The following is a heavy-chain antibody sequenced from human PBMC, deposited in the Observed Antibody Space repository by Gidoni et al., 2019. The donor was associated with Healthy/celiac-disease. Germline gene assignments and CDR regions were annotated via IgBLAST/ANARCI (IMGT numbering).Heavy chain of an antibody. Sequence: GFTFSSYSMNWVRQAPGKGLEWVSSISSSSSYIYYADSVKGRFTISRDNAKNSLYLQMNSLRAEDTAVYYCARANDFWSGKGFDYWGQGTLVTVSS. D-gene: IGHD3-3*01. CDR1: GFTFSSYS. CDR2: ISSSSSYI. CDR3: ARANDFWSGKGFDY. V-gene: IGHV3-21*01. J-gene: IGHJ4*02.